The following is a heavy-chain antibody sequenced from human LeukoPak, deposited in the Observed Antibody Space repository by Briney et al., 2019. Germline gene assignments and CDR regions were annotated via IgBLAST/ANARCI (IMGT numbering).Heavy chain of an antibody. J-gene: IGHJ4*02. CDR2: IYYSGNT. CDR3: ARHYWFGSGTYEPLRY. V-gene: IGHV4-39*01. CDR1: GGSIISNKYY. D-gene: IGHD3-10*01. Sequence: SETLSLTCTVSGGSIISNKYYWGWIRQPPGKGLEWIGSIYYSGNTYYNPPLKGRGTISVDTSKDQFSLKLSSVTAADTAVYYCARHYWFGSGTYEPLRYWGQGTLVTVSS.